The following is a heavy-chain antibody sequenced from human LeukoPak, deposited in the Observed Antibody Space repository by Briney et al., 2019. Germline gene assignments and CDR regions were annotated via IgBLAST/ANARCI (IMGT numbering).Heavy chain of an antibody. CDR1: GFTFSSYG. D-gene: IGHD4-23*01. Sequence: GSLRLSCAASGFTFSSYGMHWVRQAPGRGLEWVAVISYDGSNKYYADSVKGRFTISRDNSKNTLYLQMNSLRAEDTAVYYCAKAASRWYFDYWGQGTLVTVSS. V-gene: IGHV3-30*18. CDR2: ISYDGSNK. CDR3: AKAASRWYFDY. J-gene: IGHJ4*02.